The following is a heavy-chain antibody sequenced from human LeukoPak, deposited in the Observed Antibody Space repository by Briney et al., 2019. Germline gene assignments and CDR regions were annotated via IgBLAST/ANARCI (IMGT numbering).Heavy chain of an antibody. CDR3: ANLAGDYDILTGYYSSFDY. CDR2: IIPIFGTA. Sequence: ASVKVSCKASGGTFSSYAISWVRQAPGQGLEWMGGIIPIFGTANYAQKFQGRVTITADESTSTAYMELSSLRSEDTAVYYCANLAGDYDILTGYYSSFDYWGQGTLVTVSS. V-gene: IGHV1-69*01. CDR1: GGTFSSYA. J-gene: IGHJ4*02. D-gene: IGHD3-9*01.